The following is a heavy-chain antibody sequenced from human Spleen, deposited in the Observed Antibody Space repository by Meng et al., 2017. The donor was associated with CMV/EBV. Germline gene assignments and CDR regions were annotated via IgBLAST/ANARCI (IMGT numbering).Heavy chain of an antibody. Sequence: GGSLRLSCAASGFVFGGYEMTWVRQAPGKGPEWISSISTSADTIHYADSVKGRFTISRDNAKNSLYLQMNSLRAEDTAVYYCARGSKYAPGGRTWFDTWGQGTLVTVSS. V-gene: IGHV3-48*03. CDR2: ISTSADTI. CDR1: GFVFGGYE. CDR3: ARGSKYAPGGRTWFDT. D-gene: IGHD2-8*01. J-gene: IGHJ5*02.